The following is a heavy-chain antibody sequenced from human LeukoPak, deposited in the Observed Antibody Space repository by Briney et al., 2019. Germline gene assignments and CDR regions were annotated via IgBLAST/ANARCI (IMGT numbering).Heavy chain of an antibody. CDR3: AKRGFGFYYGMDV. J-gene: IGHJ6*02. V-gene: IGHV3-23*01. Sequence: GGSLRLSCAASGFTFSSYAMSWVRQAPGKGLEWDSAISGSGGSTYYADSVKGRFTISRDNSKNTLYLQMNSLRAEDTAVYYCAKRGFGFYYGMDVWGQGTTVTVSS. CDR1: GFTFSSYA. D-gene: IGHD3-16*01. CDR2: ISGSGGST.